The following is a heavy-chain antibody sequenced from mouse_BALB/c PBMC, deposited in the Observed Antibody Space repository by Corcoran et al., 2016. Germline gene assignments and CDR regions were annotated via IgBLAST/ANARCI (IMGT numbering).Heavy chain of an antibody. V-gene: IGHV9-3-1*01. J-gene: IGHJ2*01. D-gene: IGHD1-2*01. Sequence: QIQLVQSGPELKKPGETVKISCKASGYTFTNYGMNWVKQAPGKGLKWMGWINTYTGEPTYADDFKGRFAFSLETSASTAYLQINNLKNEDTANYCCARFITTATSLFDYWGQGTTLTVSS. CDR1: GYTFTNYG. CDR3: ARFITTATSLFDY. CDR2: INTYTGEP.